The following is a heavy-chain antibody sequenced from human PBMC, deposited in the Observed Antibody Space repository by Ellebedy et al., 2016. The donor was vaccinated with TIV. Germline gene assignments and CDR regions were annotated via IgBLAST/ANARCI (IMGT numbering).Heavy chain of an antibody. CDR3: ARNGVSGWSDFDY. J-gene: IGHJ4*02. Sequence: AASVKVSCKTSGYTFIDYHTHWVRQAPGQGLEWMGWINAKRGATIYVQKFHDRVTMTRDMSISTALLEVTGLTSDDTAVYYCARNGVSGWSDFDYWGQGTLVTVSS. D-gene: IGHD6-19*01. CDR2: INAKRGAT. CDR1: GYTFIDYH. V-gene: IGHV1-2*02.